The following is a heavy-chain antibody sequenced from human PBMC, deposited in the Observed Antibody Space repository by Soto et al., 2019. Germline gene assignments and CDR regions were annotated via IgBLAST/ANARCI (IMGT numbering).Heavy chain of an antibody. J-gene: IGHJ3*02. CDR2: IYHAGSP. Sequence: SETLSLTCGVSGGSVMSSYWWTWVRQSPGRGLEWIGEIYHAGSPDYNPSFQSRVTISLDKSKNTFSLTLTSMTAADAALYYCTRGSSFRGDFDIWGQGTTVTVSS. D-gene: IGHD2-21*01. CDR3: TRGSSFRGDFDI. CDR1: GGSVMSSYW. V-gene: IGHV4-4*02.